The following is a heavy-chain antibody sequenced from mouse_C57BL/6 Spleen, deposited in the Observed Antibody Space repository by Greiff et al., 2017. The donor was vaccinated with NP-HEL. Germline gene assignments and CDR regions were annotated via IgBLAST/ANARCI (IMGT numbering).Heavy chain of an antibody. CDR2: INPSTGGT. CDR1: GYSFTGYY. J-gene: IGHJ1*03. V-gene: IGHV1-42*01. CDR3: ARNTDYYGSSYGYFDV. Sequence: VQLQQSGPELVKPGASVKISCKASGYSFTGYYMNWVKQSPEKSLEWIGDINPSTGGTTYNQKFKAKATLTVDKSSSTAYMHLKSLTSEDSAVYYCARNTDYYGSSYGYFDVWGTGTTVTVSS. D-gene: IGHD1-1*01.